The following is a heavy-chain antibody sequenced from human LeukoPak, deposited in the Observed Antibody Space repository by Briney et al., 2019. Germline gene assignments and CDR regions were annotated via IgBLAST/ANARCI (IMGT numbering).Heavy chain of an antibody. CDR3: AREDFWSGYYTNYYGMDV. V-gene: IGHV3-7*01. CDR2: IKQDGSEK. D-gene: IGHD3-3*01. CDR1: GFTFSSYW. J-gene: IGHJ6*02. Sequence: TGGSLRLSCAASGFTFSSYWMSWVRQAPGEGLEWVANIKQDGSEKYYVDSVKGRFTISRDNAKNSLYLQMNSLRAEDTAVYYCAREDFWSGYYTNYYGMDVWGQGTTVTVSS.